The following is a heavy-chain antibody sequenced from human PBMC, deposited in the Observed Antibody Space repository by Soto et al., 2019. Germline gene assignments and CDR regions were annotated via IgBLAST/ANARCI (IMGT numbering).Heavy chain of an antibody. CDR2: INPNSGGT. V-gene: IGHV1-2*04. J-gene: IGHJ4*02. CDR1: GYTFTGYY. CDR3: ARGEGVYDYVWGSPFDY. D-gene: IGHD3-16*01. Sequence: QVQLVQSGAEVKKPGASVKVSCKASGYTFTGYYMHWVRQAPGQGLEWMGWINPNSGGTNYAQKFRGWVTMTRDASIRTAYMELSRLRSDDTAVYYCARGEGVYDYVWGSPFDYWGQGTLVTVSS.